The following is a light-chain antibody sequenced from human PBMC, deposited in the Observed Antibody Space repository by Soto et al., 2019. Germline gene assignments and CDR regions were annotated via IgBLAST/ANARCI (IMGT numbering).Light chain of an antibody. J-gene: IGKJ1*01. V-gene: IGKV3-20*01. Sequence: EIVMTQSPATLSVSPGERATLSCRASHSVGSSYLTWYQQKPGQAPRLLIYGTSSRATGIPDRFSGSGSGTDFTLTISRLEPEDFAVYFCQQYGDSPWTFGQGTKVDIK. CDR2: GTS. CDR3: QQYGDSPWT. CDR1: HSVGSSY.